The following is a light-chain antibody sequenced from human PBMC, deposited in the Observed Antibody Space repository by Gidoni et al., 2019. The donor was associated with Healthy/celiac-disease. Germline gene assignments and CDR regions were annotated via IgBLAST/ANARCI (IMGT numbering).Light chain of an antibody. CDR2: DVS. CDR3: SSYTSSSTL. CDR1: SSDVGGYNY. Sequence: PPLTPPASVSGSPGQSITISCTGTSSDVGGYNYVSWYQQHPGKAPKLMIYDVSNRPSGVSNRFSGSKSGNTASLTISGLQAEDEADYYCSSYTSSSTLFGGGTKLTVL. V-gene: IGLV2-14*03. J-gene: IGLJ2*01.